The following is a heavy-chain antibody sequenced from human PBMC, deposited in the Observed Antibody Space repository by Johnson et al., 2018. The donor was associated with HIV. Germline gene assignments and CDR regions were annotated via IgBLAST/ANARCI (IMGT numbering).Heavy chain of an antibody. CDR2: INWNGGST. CDR1: GFTFSSYW. CDR3: ARDFDTSGSLDAFDI. J-gene: IGHJ3*02. D-gene: IGHD3-22*01. Sequence: MLLVESGGGLVQPGGSLRLSCAASGFTFSSYWMSWVRQAPGKGLEWVSGINWNGGSTGYADSVKGRFTISRDNAKNSLYLQMNSLRAEDTALYYCARDFDTSGSLDAFDIWGQGTMVTVSS. V-gene: IGHV3-20*04.